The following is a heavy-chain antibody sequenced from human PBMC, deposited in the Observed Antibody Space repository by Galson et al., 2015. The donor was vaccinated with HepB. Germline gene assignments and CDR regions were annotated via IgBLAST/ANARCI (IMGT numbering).Heavy chain of an antibody. Sequence: SVKVSCKASGFSLSTYDINWVRQATGQGLEWLGWMDPNSGNTGYAQKFQGRITMTRNTSISIAYMELRSLRSEDTAVYYCARFPHSSSWDDSYYYMDVWGKGTTVTVSS. CDR2: MDPNSGNT. J-gene: IGHJ6*03. D-gene: IGHD6-13*01. V-gene: IGHV1-8*01. CDR1: GFSLSTYD. CDR3: ARFPHSSSWDDSYYYMDV.